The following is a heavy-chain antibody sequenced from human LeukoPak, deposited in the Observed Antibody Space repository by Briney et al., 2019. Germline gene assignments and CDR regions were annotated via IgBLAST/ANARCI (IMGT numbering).Heavy chain of an antibody. V-gene: IGHV1-2*02. D-gene: IGHD3-10*01. CDR1: GYTFTGYY. J-gene: IGHJ3*02. Sequence: GGSVKVSWKASGYTFTGYYMHWVRQAPGQGLEWIEWINPNSGGTIYAQKFQGRVTMTEDTSTDTAYMELSSLRSEDTAVYYCATDVVRGSGRGAFDIWGQGTMVTVSS. CDR2: INPNSGGT. CDR3: ATDVVRGSGRGAFDI.